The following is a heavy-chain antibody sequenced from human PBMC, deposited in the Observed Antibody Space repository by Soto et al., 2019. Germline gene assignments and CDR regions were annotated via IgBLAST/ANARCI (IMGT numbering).Heavy chain of an antibody. CDR2: TKEDGSEK. CDR1: GFRFSSYW. D-gene: IGHD3-22*01. Sequence: EVQVVESGGGLVQPGGSLRLSCAASGFRFSSYWMSWVRQAPGKGLEWVANTKEDGSEKYYVDSVKGRFSISRDNAKNSLYLQMNSLRAEDTAVYYCARVGAPGGYYYYFDYWGRGTQVIVSS. J-gene: IGHJ4*02. V-gene: IGHV3-7*01. CDR3: ARVGAPGGYYYYFDY.